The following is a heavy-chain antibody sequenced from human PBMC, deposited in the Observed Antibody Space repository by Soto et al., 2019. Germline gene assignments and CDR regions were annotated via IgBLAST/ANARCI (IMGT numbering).Heavy chain of an antibody. Sequence: GGSLRLSCVASGFTSSTYSMNWVRQAPGKGLEWVSYISSGSGTIYYADSVKGRFTISRDNAKNSMFLQMNSLRDEDTAVYYCASARGSGTTYDMDVWGQGTTVTVSS. CDR1: GFTSSTYS. CDR2: ISSGSGTI. D-gene: IGHD3-10*01. V-gene: IGHV3-48*02. CDR3: ASARGSGTTYDMDV. J-gene: IGHJ6*02.